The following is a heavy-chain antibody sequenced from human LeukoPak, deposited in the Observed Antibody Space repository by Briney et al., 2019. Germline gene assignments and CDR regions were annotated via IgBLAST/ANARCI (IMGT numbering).Heavy chain of an antibody. CDR1: GGSIDSTTYY. V-gene: IGHV4-39*01. D-gene: IGHD1-26*01. J-gene: IGHJ4*02. Sequence: SETLSLTCTVPGGSIDSTTYYWGWVRQPPGKGLEWIGSIYYSGSTYYNPSLKSRGTISVDTSKNQFSLKVNFVTAADTAVYYCATYRGSYRPIDYWGQGTLVTVSS. CDR3: ATYRGSYRPIDY. CDR2: IYYSGST.